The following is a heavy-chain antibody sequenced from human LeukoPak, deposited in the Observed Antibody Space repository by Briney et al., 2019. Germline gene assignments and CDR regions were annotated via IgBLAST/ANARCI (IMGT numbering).Heavy chain of an antibody. J-gene: IGHJ5*02. CDR2: IWYDGTNK. V-gene: IGHV3-33*01. D-gene: IGHD1-26*01. CDR3: ARGSSGIYRTYNWFDP. Sequence: GGSLRLSCAASGFTFSSYGMHWVRQAPGKGLEWVAVIWYDGTNKYYTDSVKGRFTISRDNSKNTLYLQMDSLRAEDTAVYYCARGSSGIYRTYNWFDPWGQGTLVTVSS. CDR1: GFTFSSYG.